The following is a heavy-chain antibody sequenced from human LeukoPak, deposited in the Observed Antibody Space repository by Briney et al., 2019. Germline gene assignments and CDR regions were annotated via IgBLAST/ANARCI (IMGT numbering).Heavy chain of an antibody. Sequence: ASVKVSCKASGYTSTSYDINWVRQATGQGLEWMGWMNPNSGNTGYAQKFQGRVTMTRNTSISTAYMELSSLRSEDTAVYYCVRDPALQYCSSTSCTSYGMDVWGQGTTVTVSS. CDR2: MNPNSGNT. V-gene: IGHV1-8*01. D-gene: IGHD2-2*01. CDR3: VRDPALQYCSSTSCTSYGMDV. CDR1: GYTSTSYD. J-gene: IGHJ6*02.